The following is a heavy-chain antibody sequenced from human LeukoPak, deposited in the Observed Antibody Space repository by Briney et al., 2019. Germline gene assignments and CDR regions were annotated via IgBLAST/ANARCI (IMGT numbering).Heavy chain of an antibody. J-gene: IGHJ5*02. D-gene: IGHD1-20*01. V-gene: IGHV4-38-2*02. CDR1: GYSISSGYY. CDR3: ARATRITGTTYWFDP. CDR2: IYHSGST. Sequence: PSETLSLTCTVSGYSISSGYYWGWIRQPPGKGLEWIGSIYHSGSTYYNPSLKSRVTISVDTSKNQFSLKLSSVTAADTAVYYCARATRITGTTYWFDPWGQGTLVTVSS.